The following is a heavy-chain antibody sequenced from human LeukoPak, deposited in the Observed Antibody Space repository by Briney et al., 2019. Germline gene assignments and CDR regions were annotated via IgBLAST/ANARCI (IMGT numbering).Heavy chain of an antibody. J-gene: IGHJ6*03. CDR3: ARGYDYGLYYYYYMYA. CDR1: GYTLTELS. D-gene: IGHD3-16*01. V-gene: IGHV1-24*01. CDR2: FDPEDGET. Sequence: ASVKVSYKVSGYTLTELSMHWVRQAPGKGLEWMGRFDPEDGETIYAQNFQGRVTMTRDTSISTAYTELSRMRSDDTAVYYWARGYDYGLYYYYYMYAWGKGTPVTVSS.